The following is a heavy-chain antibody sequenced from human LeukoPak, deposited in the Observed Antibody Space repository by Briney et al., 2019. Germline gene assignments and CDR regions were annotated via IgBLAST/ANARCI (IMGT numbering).Heavy chain of an antibody. CDR2: ISSSGSTI. CDR1: GFTFSDYY. J-gene: IGHJ4*02. Sequence: GGSLRLSCAASGFTFSDYYMSWIRQAPGKGLEWVSHISSSGSTIYYADSVKGRFTISRDNAKNSLYLQMNSLRAEDTAVYYCANDILTGYYYSFDYWGQGTLVTVSS. V-gene: IGHV3-11*01. CDR3: ANDILTGYYYSFDY. D-gene: IGHD3-9*01.